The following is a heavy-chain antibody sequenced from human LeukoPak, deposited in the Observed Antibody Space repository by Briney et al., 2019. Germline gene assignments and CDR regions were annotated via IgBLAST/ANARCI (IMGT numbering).Heavy chain of an antibody. CDR1: GYTFTSYD. D-gene: IGHD3-22*01. Sequence: GASVKVSCKGSGYTFTSYDINWVRQATGQGVEWMGWMNPNSGNTGYAQKFQGRVTITTDESTSTAYMELSSLRSEDTAVYYCARARPNYYDSSGYYYWGQGTLVTVSS. CDR2: MNPNSGNT. J-gene: IGHJ4*02. V-gene: IGHV1-8*01. CDR3: ARARPNYYDSSGYYY.